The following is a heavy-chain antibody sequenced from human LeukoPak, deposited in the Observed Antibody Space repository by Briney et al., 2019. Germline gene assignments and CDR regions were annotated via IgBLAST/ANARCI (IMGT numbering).Heavy chain of an antibody. V-gene: IGHV1-69*05. Sequence: SVKVSCKASGGTFSSYAISWVRQAPGQGLEWMGGIIPIFGTANYAQKFQGRVTITTDESTSTAYMELSSLRSEDTAVYYCARDSPPGHDCSSTSCDAFDIWGQGTMVTVSS. CDR2: IIPIFGTA. J-gene: IGHJ3*02. CDR1: GGTFSSYA. D-gene: IGHD2-2*01. CDR3: ARDSPPGHDCSSTSCDAFDI.